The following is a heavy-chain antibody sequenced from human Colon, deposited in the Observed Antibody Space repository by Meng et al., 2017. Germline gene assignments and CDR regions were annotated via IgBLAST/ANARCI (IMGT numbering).Heavy chain of an antibody. CDR1: AFNFRGYE. CDR2: ISTIGNVI. Sequence: GGSLRLSCAASAFNFRGYEMNWARQAPGKGLEWVSYISTIGNVIKYADSVRGRFTISRDNAKNSLYLQMNSLRAEDTAVYYCARDLWEANWHPGAMDVWGQGTTVTVSS. CDR3: ARDLWEANWHPGAMDV. V-gene: IGHV3-48*03. J-gene: IGHJ6*02. D-gene: IGHD1-26*01.